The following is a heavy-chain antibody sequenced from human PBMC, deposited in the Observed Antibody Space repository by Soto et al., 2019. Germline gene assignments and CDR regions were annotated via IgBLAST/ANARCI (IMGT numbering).Heavy chain of an antibody. V-gene: IGHV1-2*02. D-gene: IGHD6-6*01. CDR2: ISPKSGDT. Sequence: QVQLVQSGAEVKKPGASVKVSCKASGYTFSDYYMHWVRQAPGQGLEWMGFISPKSGDTNYAQKFQGRVTMSRDTSTSTAYMDLINLRYEDTDIYYGARGPVPSICHFDVWGRGTLVTVSS. CDR3: ARGPVPSICHFDV. J-gene: IGHJ2*01. CDR1: GYTFSDYY.